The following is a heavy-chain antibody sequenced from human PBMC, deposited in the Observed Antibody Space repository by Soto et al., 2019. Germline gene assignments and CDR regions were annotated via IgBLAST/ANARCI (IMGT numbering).Heavy chain of an antibody. V-gene: IGHV1-46*01. J-gene: IGHJ2*01. CDR1: GYSFPKYC. D-gene: IGHD2-15*01. CDR3: ARDGGLLTASWHYDL. Sequence: QVQLVQSRADVKKPGTSVKVSCKAAGYSFPKYCMYWASQAPGQGLVWMGMINPRTGSTRYAKKFQDRVTLTRDTSTTTVYRELSTLISDDTAVYYCARDGGLLTASWHYDLWGPGTLVTVSS. CDR2: INPRTGST.